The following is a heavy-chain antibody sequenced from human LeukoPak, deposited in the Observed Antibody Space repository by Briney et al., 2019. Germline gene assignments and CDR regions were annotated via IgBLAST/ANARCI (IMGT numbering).Heavy chain of an antibody. D-gene: IGHD2-15*01. V-gene: IGHV4-39*01. CDR3: ASFYCSGGSCYQYFSYYYMDV. CDR2: IYYSGST. Sequence: PSETLSLTCTVSGGSISSRSYYWGWIRQPPGKGLEWIGSIYYSGSTCYNPSLQSRVTISVDTSKNQFSLKLNSVTAADTAVYYCASFYCSGGSCYQYFSYYYMDVWGKGTTVTISS. CDR1: GGSISSRSYY. J-gene: IGHJ6*03.